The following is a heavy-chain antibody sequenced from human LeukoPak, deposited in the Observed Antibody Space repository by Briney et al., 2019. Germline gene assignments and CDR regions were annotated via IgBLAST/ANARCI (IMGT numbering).Heavy chain of an antibody. CDR1: GFTFSSYS. V-gene: IGHV3-21*01. D-gene: IGHD5-24*01. Sequence: GGSLRLSCAGSGFTFSSYSMNWVRQAPGKGLEWVSSISSSSSYIYYADSVKGRFTISRDNAKNSLYLQMNSLRAEDTAVYYCAKRDGYNLWWFDPWGQGTLVTVSS. CDR3: AKRDGYNLWWFDP. J-gene: IGHJ5*02. CDR2: ISSSSSYI.